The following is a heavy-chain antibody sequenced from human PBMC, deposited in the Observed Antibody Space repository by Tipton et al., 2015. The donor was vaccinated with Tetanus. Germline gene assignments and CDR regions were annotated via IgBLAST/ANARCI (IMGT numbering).Heavy chain of an antibody. CDR1: GFTFSTHG. CDR3: AGERFVEGLGPLGG. CDR2: VWYDGTRK. D-gene: IGHD3-3*01. J-gene: IGHJ4*03. Sequence: SLRLSCAASGFTFSTHGMHWVRQAPGKGLEWVAIVWYDGTRKYYTESVEGRFTISRDNSKNTLYLQMDSLGVEDTATYVCAGERFVEGLGPLGGRGHGALVTSSS. V-gene: IGHV3-33*01.